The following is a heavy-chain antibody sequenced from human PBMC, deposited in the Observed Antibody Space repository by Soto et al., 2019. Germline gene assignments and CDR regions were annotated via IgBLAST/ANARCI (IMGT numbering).Heavy chain of an antibody. CDR1: GYTPTEIF. D-gene: IGHD2-21*02. Sequence: GASGKVSCKVSGYTPTEIFMHWGRQAPGKGLEWMGGFDPEDGETIYAQKFQGRVTMTEDTSTDTAYMELSSLRSEDTAVYYCATIRDHTAPFDYWGQGTLVPVSS. V-gene: IGHV1-24*01. J-gene: IGHJ4*02. CDR3: ATIRDHTAPFDY. CDR2: FDPEDGET.